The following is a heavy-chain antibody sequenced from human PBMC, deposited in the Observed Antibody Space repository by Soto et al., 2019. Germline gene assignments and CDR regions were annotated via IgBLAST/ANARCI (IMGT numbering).Heavy chain of an antibody. V-gene: IGHV3-30*18. CDR2: ISYDGSNK. CDR3: AKDLYYYDSSGYDY. Sequence: SCKASGYTFSSYGMHWVRQAPGKGLEWVAVISYDGSNKYYADSVKGRFTISRDNSKNTLYLQMNSLRAEDTAVYYCAKDLYYYDSSGYDYWGQGTLVTVSS. D-gene: IGHD3-22*01. CDR1: GYTFSSYG. J-gene: IGHJ4*02.